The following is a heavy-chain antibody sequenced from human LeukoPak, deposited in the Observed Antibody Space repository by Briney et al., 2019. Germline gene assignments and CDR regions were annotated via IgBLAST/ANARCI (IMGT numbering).Heavy chain of an antibody. Sequence: GGSLRLSCAASGFTFSSYEINWVRQAPGKGLEWVSYISSSGSTIYYADSVKGRFTISRDNAKNSLYLQMNSVRAEDTAVYYCAREGYSDAFDIWGQGTMVTVSS. D-gene: IGHD5-18*01. CDR3: AREGYSDAFDI. CDR2: ISSSGSTI. V-gene: IGHV3-48*03. CDR1: GFTFSSYE. J-gene: IGHJ3*02.